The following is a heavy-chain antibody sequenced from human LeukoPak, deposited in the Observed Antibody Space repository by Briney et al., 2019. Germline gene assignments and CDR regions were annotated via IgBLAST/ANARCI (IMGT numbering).Heavy chain of an antibody. Sequence: PSETLSLTCAVSGYSISSGYYWGWIRQPPGKGLEWIGSIYHSGSTYYNPSLESRVTISVDTSKNQFSLKLSSVTAADTAVYYCARRWGSWYFDYWGQGTLVTVSS. D-gene: IGHD3-16*01. V-gene: IGHV4-38-2*01. CDR2: IYHSGST. CDR1: GYSISSGYY. CDR3: ARRWGSWYFDY. J-gene: IGHJ4*02.